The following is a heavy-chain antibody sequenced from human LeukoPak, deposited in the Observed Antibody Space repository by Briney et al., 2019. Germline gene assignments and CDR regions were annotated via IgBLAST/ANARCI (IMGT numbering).Heavy chain of an antibody. Sequence: GRSLRLSCAASGFTVITNFMTWVRQAPGKGLEWVSVIYSGGTTYYADSVKGRFTLSRDNSKNTVYLQMNSLRAEDTAMYYCARGPNWAHIDYWGQGTLVTVSS. CDR3: ARGPNWAHIDY. CDR2: IYSGGTT. D-gene: IGHD7-27*01. J-gene: IGHJ4*02. CDR1: GFTVITNF. V-gene: IGHV3-66*02.